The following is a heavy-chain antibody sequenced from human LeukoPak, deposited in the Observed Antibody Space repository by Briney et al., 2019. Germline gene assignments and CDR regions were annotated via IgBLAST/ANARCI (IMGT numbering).Heavy chain of an antibody. CDR1: GFTFSSYS. Sequence: GGSLRLSCVASGFTFSSYSMNWVRQAPGKGLEWVSSISSSSSYIYYADSVKGRFTISRDNAKNSLYLQMNSLRAEDTAVYYCVRQMATMFDYWGQGTLVTVSS. CDR3: VRQMATMFDY. CDR2: ISSSSSYI. V-gene: IGHV3-21*01. D-gene: IGHD5-24*01. J-gene: IGHJ4*02.